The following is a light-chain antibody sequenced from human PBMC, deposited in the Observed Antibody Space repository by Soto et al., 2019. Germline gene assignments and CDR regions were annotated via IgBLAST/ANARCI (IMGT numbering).Light chain of an antibody. CDR3: NTYAGSKNFGV. CDR2: EVT. J-gene: IGLJ3*02. V-gene: IGLV2-8*01. CDR1: SSDVGAYHY. Sequence: QSALTQPPSASGSPGQSVTISCTGTSSDVGAYHYVSWYQQHPGKAPKLIIYEVTKPPSGVPDRFSGSKSGNTASLTVSGLQAEDEADYYCNTYAGSKNFGVFGGGTQLTVL.